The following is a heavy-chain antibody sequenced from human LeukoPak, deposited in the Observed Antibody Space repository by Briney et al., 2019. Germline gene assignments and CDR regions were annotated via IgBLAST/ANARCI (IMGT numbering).Heavy chain of an antibody. V-gene: IGHV3-21*01. CDR1: GFALKSYS. CDR2: ISSTSAYI. D-gene: IGHD7-27*01. Sequence: GGSLRLSCAGSGFALKSYSLSWVRQAPGKGLKWVSSISSTSAYIYYADSVKGRFTISRDNVDNVVYLQMNSLGAEDTAVYYCARLSDGRVNWADYYYMDVWGKGTTVTVSS. CDR3: ARLSDGRVNWADYYYMDV. J-gene: IGHJ6*03.